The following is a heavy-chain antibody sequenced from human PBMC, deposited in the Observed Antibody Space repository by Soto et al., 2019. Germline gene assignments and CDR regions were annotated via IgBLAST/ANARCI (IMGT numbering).Heavy chain of an antibody. CDR1: GGTFSSYA. Sequence: AASVKVSCKASGGTFSSYAISWVRQAPGQGLEWMGGIIPIFGTANYAQKFQGRVTITADESTSTAYMELSSLRSEDTAVYYCARVLDYGVPSVYYFDYWGQIPLVTFSS. J-gene: IGHJ4*02. V-gene: IGHV1-69*13. CDR3: ARVLDYGVPSVYYFDY. CDR2: IIPIFGTA. D-gene: IGHD4-17*01.